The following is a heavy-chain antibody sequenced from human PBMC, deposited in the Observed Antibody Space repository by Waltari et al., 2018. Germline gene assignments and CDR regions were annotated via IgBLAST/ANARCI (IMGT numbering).Heavy chain of an antibody. D-gene: IGHD5-12*01. J-gene: IGHJ4*02. CDR1: GFTFSSYG. CDR2: ISYDGSNK. V-gene: IGHV3-30*18. Sequence: QVQLVESGGGVVQPGRSLRLSCAASGFTFSSYGMHWVRQATGKGLEWVAVISYDGSNKYYADSVKGRFTISRDNSKNTLYLQMNSLRAEDTAVYYCAKDFFGGYADAAAFDYWGQGTLVTVSS. CDR3: AKDFFGGYADAAAFDY.